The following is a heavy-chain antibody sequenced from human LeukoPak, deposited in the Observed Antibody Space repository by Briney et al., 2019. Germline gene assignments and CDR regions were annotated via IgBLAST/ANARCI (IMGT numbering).Heavy chain of an antibody. V-gene: IGHV4-34*01. CDR2: INQSGNT. D-gene: IGHD3-22*01. Sequence: SETLSLTCAVYGGSFNGYYWSWIRQPPGKGLEWTGEINQSGNTNYNPSLKSRLTISVDTSKNQFSLKLSSVTAADTAVYYCARGGSGYYDTSGFDPWGQGTLVTVSS. J-gene: IGHJ5*02. CDR1: GGSFNGYY. CDR3: ARGGSGYYDTSGFDP.